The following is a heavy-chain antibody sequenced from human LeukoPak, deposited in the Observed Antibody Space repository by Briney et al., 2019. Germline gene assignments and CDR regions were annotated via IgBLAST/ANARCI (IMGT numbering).Heavy chain of an antibody. CDR3: AKELHGSGNYAFDY. J-gene: IGHJ4*02. V-gene: IGHV3-23*01. Sequence: GGSLRLSCAASGFTFSSDAMSWGRQAPGKGLEWVSTVSVYDGTTYYADSVKGRFTISRENSKNTLYLQMNSLRPEDAAVYFCAKELHGSGNYAFDYWGQGTLVTVSS. CDR2: VSVYDGTT. D-gene: IGHD3-10*01. CDR1: GFTFSSDA.